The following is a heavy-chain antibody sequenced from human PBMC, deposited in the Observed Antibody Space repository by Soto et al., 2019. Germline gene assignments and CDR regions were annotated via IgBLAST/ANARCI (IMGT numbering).Heavy chain of an antibody. Sequence: QVQLVQSGAEVKKPGASVKVSCKASGYSFSSYGISWVRQAPGQGLEWMGWISTYNGNTNYAQKLQGRVTMTTDTSTSTAYMELRSVSSDEPAVYYCERVYGSGRYGMDVWGQGNTVTVSS. CDR3: ERVYGSGRYGMDV. V-gene: IGHV1-18*01. CDR1: GYSFSSYG. D-gene: IGHD3-10*01. CDR2: ISTYNGNT. J-gene: IGHJ6*02.